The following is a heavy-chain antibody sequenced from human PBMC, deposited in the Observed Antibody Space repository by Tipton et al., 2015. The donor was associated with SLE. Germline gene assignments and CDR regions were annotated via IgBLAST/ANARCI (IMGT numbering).Heavy chain of an antibody. V-gene: IGHV3-23*01. CDR2: ISGSGGST. CDR1: GFTFSSYA. CDR3: AREYKRPTGGMDV. D-gene: IGHD1-1*01. Sequence: SLRLSCAASGFTFSSYAMSWVRQAPGKGLEWVSAISGSGGSTYYADSVKGRFTISRDNSKNTLYLQMNSLRAEDTAVYYCAREYKRPTGGMDVWGQGTTATVSS. J-gene: IGHJ6*02.